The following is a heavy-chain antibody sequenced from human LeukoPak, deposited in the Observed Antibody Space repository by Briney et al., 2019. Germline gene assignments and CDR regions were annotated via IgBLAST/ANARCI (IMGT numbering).Heavy chain of an antibody. D-gene: IGHD3-10*01. Sequence: GGSLRLSGEASGFTFSIYGMHWVRQAPGKGLEWVAVIWNDGSNKYYADSVKGRFTISRDNSKNTLYLQINSLRAEDTAVYSCARASGPFDYWGQGTLVTVSS. CDR3: ARASGPFDY. V-gene: IGHV3-33*01. J-gene: IGHJ4*02. CDR1: GFTFSIYG. CDR2: IWNDGSNK.